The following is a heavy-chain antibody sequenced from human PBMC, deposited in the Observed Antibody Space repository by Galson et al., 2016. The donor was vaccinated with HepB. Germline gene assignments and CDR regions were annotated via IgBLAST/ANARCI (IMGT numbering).Heavy chain of an antibody. CDR3: ARRIGLAGTFSYYYNLDV. D-gene: IGHD6-19*01. J-gene: IGHJ6*02. CDR2: IIPIFGTA. CDR1: GDTFSSCT. Sequence: SCKASGDTFSSCTFSWVRQAPGQGLEWMGGIIPIFGTANYAQKFQGRVTITADESTSTAHMELSSLRSEDTAVYYCARRIGLAGTFSYYYNLDVWGQGTTVTVSS. V-gene: IGHV1-69*01.